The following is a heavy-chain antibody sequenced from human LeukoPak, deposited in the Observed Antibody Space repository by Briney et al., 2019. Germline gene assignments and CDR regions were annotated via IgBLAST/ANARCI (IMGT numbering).Heavy chain of an antibody. Sequence: SETLSLTCTVSGCSISSSSYYWGWIRQPPGKGLEWIGSVYYSGTTYYSPSLKSRVTISVDTSKNQFSLKLSSVTAADTAVYYCPRAGIAARPGNYWGQGTLVTVSS. D-gene: IGHD6-6*01. V-gene: IGHV4-39*01. J-gene: IGHJ4*02. CDR1: GCSISSSSYY. CDR2: VYYSGTT. CDR3: PRAGIAARPGNY.